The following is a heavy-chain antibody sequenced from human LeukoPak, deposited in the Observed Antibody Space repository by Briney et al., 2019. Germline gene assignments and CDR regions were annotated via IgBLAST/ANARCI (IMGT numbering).Heavy chain of an antibody. CDR3: TRENWYLDY. CDR2: IKHDGSEK. D-gene: IGHD1-1*01. J-gene: IGHJ4*02. Sequence: GRSLRLSCTASGFTFINYWMSWVRQAPGKGLEWVANIKHDGSEKYYVDSVKDRFTISRDNAKNSLYLQMNSVRAEDAAVYYCTRENWYLDYWGQGNLVTVSS. CDR1: GFTFINYW. V-gene: IGHV3-7*01.